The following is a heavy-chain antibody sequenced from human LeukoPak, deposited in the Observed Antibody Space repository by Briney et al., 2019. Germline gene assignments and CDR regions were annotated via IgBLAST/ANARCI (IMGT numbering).Heavy chain of an antibody. D-gene: IGHD3-10*02. J-gene: IGHJ6*04. CDR2: ISSSGSTI. CDR3: AELGITMIGGV. V-gene: IGHV3-48*03. Sequence: GGSLRLSCAASGFTFSSYEMNWVRQAPGKGLEWVSYISSSGSTIYYADSVKGRFTISRDNAKNSLYLQMNSLRAGDTAVYYCAELGITMIGGVWGKGATVTISS. CDR1: GFTFSSYE.